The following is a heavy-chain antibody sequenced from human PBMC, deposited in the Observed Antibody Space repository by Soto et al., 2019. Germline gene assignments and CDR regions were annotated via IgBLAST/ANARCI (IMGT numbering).Heavy chain of an antibody. Sequence: QVQLVQSGPEVKKTGSLVKVSCKLSGGTFTSDTISWLRQATGQGLEWMGRIIPILGTGNYAQKIQGRITITEDKSTNTGYIELSSLTSEETAIYYCAREKSSYNMDAFTFYYIDVFGNGTTVTVSS. D-gene: IGHD3-10*01. V-gene: IGHV1-69*08. CDR1: GGTFTSDT. J-gene: IGHJ6*03. CDR3: AREKSSYNMDAFTFYYIDV. CDR2: IIPILGTG.